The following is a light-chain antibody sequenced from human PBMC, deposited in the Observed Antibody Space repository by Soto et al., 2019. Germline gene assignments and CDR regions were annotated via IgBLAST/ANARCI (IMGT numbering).Light chain of an antibody. V-gene: IGLV1-44*01. CDR2: STS. CDR3: AAWDDRLDVYV. CDR1: SSNIGSNT. J-gene: IGLJ1*01. Sequence: QPVLTQPPSASGTPGQIVAISCSGSSSNIGSNTVTWYQQLPGTAPKLLIYSTSQRSSGVPGRFSGSKSGASASLSISGLQSDDEADYYCAAWDDRLDVYVFGTGTKVTVL.